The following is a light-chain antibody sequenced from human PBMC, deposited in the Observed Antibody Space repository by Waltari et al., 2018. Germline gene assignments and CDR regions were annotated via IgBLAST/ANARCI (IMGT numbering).Light chain of an antibody. CDR2: DVN. V-gene: IGLV2-14*03. J-gene: IGLJ1*01. Sequence: QSALTQPASVSGSPGPSITISCTGTSSDIGRYNYVSWYQQHPGKALKLIIYDVNNRPSGIADRFSGSKSANTASLTISGLQVEDEADYFCSSYTSTTTPFVFGSGTKVTVL. CDR3: SSYTSTTTPFV. CDR1: SSDIGRYNY.